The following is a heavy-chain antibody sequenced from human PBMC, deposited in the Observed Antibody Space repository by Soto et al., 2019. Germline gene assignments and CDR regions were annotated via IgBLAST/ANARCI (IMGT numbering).Heavy chain of an antibody. CDR1: GGSITSGDHY. CDR3: ARGEDTGGKSRPFDS. J-gene: IGHJ4*02. V-gene: IGHV4-31*03. CDR2: ISHSGST. Sequence: SETLSLTCSVSGGSITSGDHYWTWVRQHPGKGLEWIGFISHSGSTYYNPSLRSRVTISLDTSKNQFSLTLSSVTAADTAVYLCARGEDTGGKSRPFDSLGQGTLVTVSS. D-gene: IGHD2-15*01.